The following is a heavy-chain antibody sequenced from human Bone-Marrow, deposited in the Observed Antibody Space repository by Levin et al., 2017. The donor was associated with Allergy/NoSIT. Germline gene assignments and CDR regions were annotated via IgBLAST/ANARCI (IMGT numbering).Heavy chain of an antibody. V-gene: IGHV3-21*01. J-gene: IGHJ4*02. CDR2: ISSNTTFI. Sequence: PGGSLRLSCTVSGFTFRTYSMNWVRQAPGKGLEWVASISSNTTFIYYGDSVKGRFTVSMDSAKNSLFLHMSSLSAEDTAIYYCARAPFGVVPFDDWGQGTLVTVSS. D-gene: IGHD3-3*01. CDR1: GFTFRTYS. CDR3: ARAPFGVVPFDD.